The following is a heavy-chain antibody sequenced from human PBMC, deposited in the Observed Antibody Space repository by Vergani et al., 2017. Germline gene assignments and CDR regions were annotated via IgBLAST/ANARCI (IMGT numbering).Heavy chain of an antibody. J-gene: IGHJ6*02. V-gene: IGHV4-30-4*08. CDR1: GGSISSGDYY. D-gene: IGHD2-2*02. CDR2: IYYSGST. Sequence: QVQLQESGPGLVKPSQTLSLTCTVSGGSISSGDYYWSWIRQPPGKGLGWIGYIYYSGSTYYNPSLKSRVTISVDPSKNQFSLKLSSVTAADTAVYYCARDEVVAAAIADYYYYSYGMDVWGQGTTVTVSS. CDR3: ARDEVVAAAIADYYYYSYGMDV.